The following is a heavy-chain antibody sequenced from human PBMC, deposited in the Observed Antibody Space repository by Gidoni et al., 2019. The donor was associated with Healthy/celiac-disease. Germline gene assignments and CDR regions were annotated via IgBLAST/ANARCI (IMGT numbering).Heavy chain of an antibody. J-gene: IGHJ5*02. CDR3: ARRQKPIWFGELPWDCFDP. D-gene: IGHD3-10*01. CDR1: GGSFSGYY. Sequence: QVQLQQWGAGLLKPSETLSLTCAVYGGSFSGYYWSWIRQHPGKGLEWIGEINHSGSTNYNPSLKSRVTISVDTSKNQFSLKLSSVTAADTAVYYCARRQKPIWFGELPWDCFDPWGQGTLVTVSS. CDR2: INHSGST. V-gene: IGHV4-34*01.